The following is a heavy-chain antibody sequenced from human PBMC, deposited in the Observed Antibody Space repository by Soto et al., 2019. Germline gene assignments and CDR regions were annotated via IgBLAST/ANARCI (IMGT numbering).Heavy chain of an antibody. D-gene: IGHD2-21*02. J-gene: IGHJ6*02. Sequence: PSETLSLTCTVSGGSISSYYWSWIRQPPGKGLEWIGYIYYSGSTNYNPSLKSRVTISVDTSKNQFSLKPSSVTAADTAVYYCARDQFYGGNSYYYYYGMDVWGQGTTVTVSS. V-gene: IGHV4-59*01. CDR2: IYYSGST. CDR1: GGSISSYY. CDR3: ARDQFYGGNSYYYYYGMDV.